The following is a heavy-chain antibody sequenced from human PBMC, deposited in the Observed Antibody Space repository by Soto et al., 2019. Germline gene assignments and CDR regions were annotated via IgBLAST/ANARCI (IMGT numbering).Heavy chain of an antibody. Sequence: PSSPLSLTFTFSGGSISSGGYYWSWILQHPGKGLEWIGYIYYSGSTYYNPSLKSRVTISVDTSKNQFSLKLSSVTAADTAVYYCAREAYCYGSGSSNNYFDYWGQGTLVTVSS. CDR3: AREAYCYGSGSSNNYFDY. J-gene: IGHJ4*02. CDR1: GGSISSGGYY. D-gene: IGHD3-10*01. V-gene: IGHV4-31*03. CDR2: IYYSGST.